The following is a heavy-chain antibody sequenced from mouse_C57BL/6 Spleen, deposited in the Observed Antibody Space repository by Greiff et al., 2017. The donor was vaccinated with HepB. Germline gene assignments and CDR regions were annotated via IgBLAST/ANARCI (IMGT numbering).Heavy chain of an antibody. D-gene: IGHD1-1*01. CDR2: ISSGSSTI. J-gene: IGHJ1*03. Sequence: EVKLGESGGGLVKPGGSLKLSCAASGFTFSDYGMHWVRQAPEKGLEWVAYISSGSSTIYYADTVKGRFTISRDNAKNTLFLQMTSLRSEDTAMYYCARRTTVVATRYFDVWGTGTTVTVSS. V-gene: IGHV5-17*01. CDR1: GFTFSDYG. CDR3: ARRTTVVATRYFDV.